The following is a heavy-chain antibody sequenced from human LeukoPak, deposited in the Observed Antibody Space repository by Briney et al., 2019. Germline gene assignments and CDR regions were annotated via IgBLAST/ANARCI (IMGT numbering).Heavy chain of an antibody. CDR1: GFTFRSFT. Sequence: WRSLRLSCAVSGFTFRSFTIHWVRQAPGKGLEWVAVILYDGFNIYYEDSVRGRFTISKDNSKNTLYLQMNSLRAEDSAVYYCAREYSSGWFDYWGQGTLVTVSS. CDR2: ILYDGFNI. D-gene: IGHD6-19*01. V-gene: IGHV3-30*04. CDR3: AREYSSGWFDY. J-gene: IGHJ5*01.